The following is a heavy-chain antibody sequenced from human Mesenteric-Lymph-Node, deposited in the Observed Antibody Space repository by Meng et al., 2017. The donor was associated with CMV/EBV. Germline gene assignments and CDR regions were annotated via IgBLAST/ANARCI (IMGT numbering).Heavy chain of an antibody. Sequence: GESLKISCAASGFTFDTYAMTWVRQAPGKGLEWVSGISAGGDTTYYADSVKGRFTISRDNSKNMVYLQMYSLRAEDTAVYYCGRGCINAVCYGDPWGQGNLVTVSS. D-gene: IGHD2-8*01. CDR1: GFTFDTYA. J-gene: IGHJ5*02. CDR3: GRGCINAVCYGDP. CDR2: ISAGGDTT. V-gene: IGHV3-23*01.